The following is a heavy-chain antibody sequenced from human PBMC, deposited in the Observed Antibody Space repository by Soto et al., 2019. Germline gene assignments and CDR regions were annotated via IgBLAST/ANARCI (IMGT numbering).Heavy chain of an antibody. D-gene: IGHD4-17*01. CDR1: GGSISSYY. V-gene: IGHV4-59*08. CDR3: ARHADYGDYVGAFDI. CDR2: IYYSGST. J-gene: IGHJ3*02. Sequence: SETLSLTCTVSGGSISSYYWSWIRQPPGKGLEWIGYIYYSGSTNYNPSLKSRVTISVDTSKNQFSLKLSSVTAADTAVYYCARHADYGDYVGAFDIWGQGTMVTVSS.